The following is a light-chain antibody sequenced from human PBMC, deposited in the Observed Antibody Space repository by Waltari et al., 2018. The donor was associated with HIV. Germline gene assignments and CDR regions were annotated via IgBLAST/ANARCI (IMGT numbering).Light chain of an antibody. J-gene: IGKJ3*01. CDR2: DAS. CDR1: QDISNY. V-gene: IGKV1-33*01. CDR3: QQYDSFLRFT. Sequence: DIQMTQSPSSLSASVGDRVTITCQASQDISNYLNWYQQKPGKAPKLLIYDASNLETGVTSRFSGSGSGTDFTFTISSLQPEDIATYYCQQYDSFLRFTFGPGTKVDIK.